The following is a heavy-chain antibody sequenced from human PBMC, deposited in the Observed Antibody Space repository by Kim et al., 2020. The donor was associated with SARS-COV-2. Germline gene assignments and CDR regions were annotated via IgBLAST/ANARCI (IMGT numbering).Heavy chain of an antibody. CDR3: ARDPNLGADFDV. CDR1: GGSINSGNYY. CDR2: IFDSQNI. Sequence: SETLSLTCTVSGGSINSGNYYWSWVRQHPGKGLEWIGYIFDSQNIYYSPSIKGRASISMDTANNEFSLKLTSVTAADTAVYYCARDPNLGADFDVWGPGT. V-gene: IGHV4-31*03. J-gene: IGHJ3*01. D-gene: IGHD6-19*01.